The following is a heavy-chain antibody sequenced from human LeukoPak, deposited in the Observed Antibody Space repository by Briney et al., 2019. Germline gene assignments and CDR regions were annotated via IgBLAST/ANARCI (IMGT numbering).Heavy chain of an antibody. CDR3: ARVKKLMPEFEF. Sequence: GASVKVSCKSSGYTFIDYYIHWVRQAPGQGLEWMGWINPNSGGTKYAQKFQGRVSMTRDTSINTAYMDLTNLRSDDTAIFYCARVKKLMPEFEFWGQGTLVTVSS. V-gene: IGHV1-2*02. CDR2: INPNSGGT. J-gene: IGHJ4*02. D-gene: IGHD2-2*01. CDR1: GYTFIDYY.